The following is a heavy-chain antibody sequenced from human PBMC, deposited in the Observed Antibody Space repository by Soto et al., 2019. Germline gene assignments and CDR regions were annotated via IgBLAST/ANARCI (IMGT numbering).Heavy chain of an antibody. V-gene: IGHV6-1*01. J-gene: IGHJ4*02. D-gene: IGHD6-13*01. CDR1: GDSVSSNSAA. CDR2: TYYRSKWYN. CDR3: ARDHFPDYGVEAAGPDY. Sequence: PTLSLTCAISGDSVSSNSAAWNWIRQCPSRGLEWLGRTYYRSKWYNDYAVSVNSRITINPDTSKNQFSLQLNSVTPEDTAVYYCARDHFPDYGVEAAGPDYWGQGTLVTVSS.